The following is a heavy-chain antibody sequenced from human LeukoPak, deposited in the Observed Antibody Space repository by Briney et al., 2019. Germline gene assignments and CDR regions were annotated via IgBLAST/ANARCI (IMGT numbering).Heavy chain of an antibody. D-gene: IGHD1-26*01. Sequence: GGSLRLSCAASGFTFSSYSMNWVRQAPGKGLEWVSYISSSSSTIYYADSVKGRFTISRDNAKNSLYLQMNSLRAEDTAVYYCARDLLGGSETYWFDPWGQGTLVTVSS. J-gene: IGHJ5*02. CDR3: ARDLLGGSETYWFDP. CDR1: GFTFSSYS. CDR2: ISSSSSTI. V-gene: IGHV3-48*01.